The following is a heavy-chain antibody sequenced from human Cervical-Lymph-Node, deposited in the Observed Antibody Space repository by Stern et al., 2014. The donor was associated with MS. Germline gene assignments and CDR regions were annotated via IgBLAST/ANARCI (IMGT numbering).Heavy chain of an antibody. CDR3: AREGGNTAEYFQH. CDR2: IWYDGSNR. CDR1: GFTFSSSG. D-gene: IGHD4-23*01. J-gene: IGHJ1*01. V-gene: IGHV3-33*01. Sequence: VQLVESGGGVVQPGRSLRLSCAASGFTFSSSGMHWVRQAPGKGLEWLGIIWYDGSNRYYADSVKGRFTISRDNSKNTLYLQMNRLRADDTAVYYCAREGGNTAEYFQHWGQGTLVTVSS.